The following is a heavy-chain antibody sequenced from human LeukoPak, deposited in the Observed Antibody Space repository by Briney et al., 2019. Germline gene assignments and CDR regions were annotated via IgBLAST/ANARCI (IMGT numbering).Heavy chain of an antibody. CDR3: ARLYCSGGSCYWDY. D-gene: IGHD2-15*01. CDR2: ISYSGST. CDR1: GGSVSSGSSY. J-gene: IGHJ4*02. V-gene: IGHV4-61*01. Sequence: SETLSLTCTVSGGSVSSGSSYWSWIRQPPGKGLECIGYISYSGSTTYNPSLKSRVTISVDMSKNQFSLKLSSVTAADTAVYYCARLYCSGGSCYWDYWGQGTLVTVSS.